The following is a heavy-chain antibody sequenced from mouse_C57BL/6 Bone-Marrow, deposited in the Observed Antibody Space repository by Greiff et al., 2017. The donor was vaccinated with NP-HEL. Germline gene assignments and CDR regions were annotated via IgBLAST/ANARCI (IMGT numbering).Heavy chain of an antibody. J-gene: IGHJ1*03. Sequence: EVQGVESGPELVKPGASVKIPCKASGYTFTDYNMDWVKQSHGKSLEWIGDINPNNGGTIYNQKFKGKATLTVDKSSSTAYMELRSLTSEDTAVYYCARDYYGSSYWYFDVWGTGTTVTVSS. CDR2: INPNNGGT. CDR3: ARDYYGSSYWYFDV. CDR1: GYTFTDYN. V-gene: IGHV1-18*01. D-gene: IGHD1-1*01.